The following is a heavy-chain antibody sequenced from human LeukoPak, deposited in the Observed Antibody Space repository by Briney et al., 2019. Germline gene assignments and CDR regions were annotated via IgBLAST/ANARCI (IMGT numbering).Heavy chain of an antibody. V-gene: IGHV7-4-1*02. CDR3: ARGPHKDIVVVPAAILALRWFDP. J-gene: IGHJ5*02. CDR2: INTNTGNP. Sequence: ASVRVSCTASGYTFTSYAMNWVRQAPGQGLEWMGWINTNTGNPTYAQGFTGRFVFSLDTSVSTAYLQISSLKAEDTAVYYCARGPHKDIVVVPAAILALRWFDPWGQGTLVTVSS. CDR1: GYTFTSYA. D-gene: IGHD2-2*01.